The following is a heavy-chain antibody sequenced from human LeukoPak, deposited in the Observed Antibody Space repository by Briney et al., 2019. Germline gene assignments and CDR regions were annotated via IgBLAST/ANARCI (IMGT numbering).Heavy chain of an antibody. CDR2: IIPIFGTA. V-gene: IGHV1-69*01. D-gene: IGHD2-8*01. J-gene: IGHJ3*02. CDR1: GGTFSSYA. CDR3: ARGVSCSINPDAFDI. Sequence: SVKVSCKASGGTFSSYAISWVRQAPGQGLEWMGGIIPIFGTANYAQKFQGRVTITADESTSTAYMELSSLRSEDTAVYYCARGVSCSINPDAFDIWGQGTMVTVSS.